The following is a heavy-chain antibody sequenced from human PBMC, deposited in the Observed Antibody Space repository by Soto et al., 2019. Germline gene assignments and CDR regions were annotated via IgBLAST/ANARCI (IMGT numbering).Heavy chain of an antibody. J-gene: IGHJ4*02. V-gene: IGHV4-34*01. CDR1: GGSFSGYY. CDR2: INHSGST. Sequence: QVQLQQWGAGLLKPSETLSLTCAVYGGSFSGYYWSWIRQPPGKGLEWIGEINHSGSTNYNPSLKLRVTISVDTSNNQFSLKLISVTAADTAVYSCARGYGRNFDYWGQGTLVTVSS. CDR3: ARGYGRNFDY. D-gene: IGHD3-10*01.